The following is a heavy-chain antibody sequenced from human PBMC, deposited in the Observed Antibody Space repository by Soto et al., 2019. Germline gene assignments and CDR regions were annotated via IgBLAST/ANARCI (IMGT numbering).Heavy chain of an antibody. D-gene: IGHD6-25*01. V-gene: IGHV3-23*01. CDR1: GFTFFNYA. J-gene: IGHJ6*02. CDR2: ISGSIGIT. CDR3: AKDSAYHFSQNTYYYYGMDV. Sequence: GGSLRLSCAASGFTFFNYAMSWVRQAPGKGLEWVSGISGSIGITDYADSVKGRFTISRDNSKNTMYLQMKSLRAEDAAVYYCAKDSAYHFSQNTYYYYGMDVWGQGTRVTVSS.